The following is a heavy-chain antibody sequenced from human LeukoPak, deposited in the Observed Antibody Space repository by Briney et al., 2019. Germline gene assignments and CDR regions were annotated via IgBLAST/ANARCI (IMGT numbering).Heavy chain of an antibody. V-gene: IGHV1-18*01. CDR1: GYTFTSYG. CDR2: ISAYNGNT. CDR3: ARVTMVRGVIIGNDDY. J-gene: IGHJ4*02. D-gene: IGHD3-10*01. Sequence: GASVKVSCKASGYTFTSYGISWVRQAPGQGLEWMGWISAYNGNTNYAQKLQGRVTMTTDTSTGTAYMELRSLRSDDTAVYYCARVTMVRGVIIGNDDYWGQGTLVTVSS.